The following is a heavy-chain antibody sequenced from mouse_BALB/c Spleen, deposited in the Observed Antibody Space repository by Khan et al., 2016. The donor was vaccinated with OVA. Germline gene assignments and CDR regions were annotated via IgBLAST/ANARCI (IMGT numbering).Heavy chain of an antibody. CDR2: ISYDGSN. D-gene: IGHD1-2*01. CDR1: GYSITSGYY. V-gene: IGHV3-6*02. Sequence: EVQLQESGPGLVKPSQSLSLTCYVTGYSITSGYYWNWIRQFPGNKLEWMGYISYDGSNNYNPSLKNRISITRDTSKNQFFLKLNSVTTEDTATYYWARVGLRLWYFDVWGAGTTVTVSS. CDR3: ARVGLRLWYFDV. J-gene: IGHJ1*01.